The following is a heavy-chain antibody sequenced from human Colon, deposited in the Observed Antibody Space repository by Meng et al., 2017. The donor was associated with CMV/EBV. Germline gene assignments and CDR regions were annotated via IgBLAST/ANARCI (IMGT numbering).Heavy chain of an antibody. CDR1: GFSFSYHY. CDR3: ARVMSLSRFYES. J-gene: IGHJ5*02. Sequence: SGFSFSYHYMDWVRHAPGKGLEWVGRTRNKANSYSTEYAASVEGRFTISREESKKSLYLQMNSLKTEDTAVYYCARVMSLSRFYESWGQGTLVTVSS. D-gene: IGHD5/OR15-5a*01. CDR2: TRNKANSYST. V-gene: IGHV3-72*01.